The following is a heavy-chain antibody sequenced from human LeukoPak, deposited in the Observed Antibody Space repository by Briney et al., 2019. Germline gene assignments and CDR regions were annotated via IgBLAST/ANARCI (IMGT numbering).Heavy chain of an antibody. CDR1: GFTFSSYW. Sequence: PGGSLRLSCAASGFTFSSYWMSWVRQAPGKGLEWVSVIYSGGSTYYADSVKGRFTISRDNSKNTLYLQMNSLRAEDTAVYYCARVLSDCSGGSCNQIRDYWGQGTLVTVSS. V-gene: IGHV3-66*01. CDR3: ARVLSDCSGGSCNQIRDY. J-gene: IGHJ4*02. D-gene: IGHD2-15*01. CDR2: IYSGGST.